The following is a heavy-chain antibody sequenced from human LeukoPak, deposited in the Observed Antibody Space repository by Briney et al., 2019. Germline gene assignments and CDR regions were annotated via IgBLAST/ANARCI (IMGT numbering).Heavy chain of an antibody. CDR1: GGSFSGYY. V-gene: IGHV4-34*01. D-gene: IGHD6-13*01. Sequence: SETLSLTCAVYGGSFSGYYWSWIRQPPGKGLEWIGEINHSGSTNYNPSLKSRVTISVDTSKNQFSLKLSSVTAADTAVYYCARVVGSSSWYVGQTYYYYYGMGVWGQGTTVTVSS. CDR3: ARVVGSSSWYVGQTYYYYYGMGV. CDR2: INHSGST. J-gene: IGHJ6*02.